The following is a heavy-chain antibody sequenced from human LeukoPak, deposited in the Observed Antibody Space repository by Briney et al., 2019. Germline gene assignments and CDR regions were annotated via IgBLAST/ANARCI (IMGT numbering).Heavy chain of an antibody. CDR3: ATSYSSSTLYLDY. V-gene: IGHV3-11*06. D-gene: IGHD6-6*01. CDR1: GFTFSDYY. J-gene: IGHJ4*02. CDR2: ISSSSSYT. Sequence: GGSLRLSCAASGFTFSDYYMSWIRQAPGKGLEWVSYISSSSSYTNYADSVKGRFTISRDNAKNSLYLQMNSLRAEDTAVYYCATSYSSSTLYLDYWGQGTLVTVSS.